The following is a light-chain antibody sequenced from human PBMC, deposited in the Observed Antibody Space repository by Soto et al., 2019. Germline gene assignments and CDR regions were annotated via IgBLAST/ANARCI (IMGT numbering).Light chain of an antibody. V-gene: IGKV1-39*01. CDR3: QQSYSTPRT. Sequence: IQMTQSPSTLSASVGDRVTITCRASQSISSYLNWYQQKPGEAPKLLIYAASSLQSGVPSRFSGSGSGTDFTLTISSLQPEDFATYYCQQSYSTPRTFGQGTKVDI. CDR2: AAS. CDR1: QSISSY. J-gene: IGKJ1*01.